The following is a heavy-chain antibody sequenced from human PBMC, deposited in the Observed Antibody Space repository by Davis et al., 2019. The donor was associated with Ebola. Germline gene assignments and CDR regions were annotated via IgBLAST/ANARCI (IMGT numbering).Heavy chain of an antibody. CDR2: ISSSSSTI. CDR3: ASYLVGYYYGMDV. J-gene: IGHJ6*04. D-gene: IGHD3-16*02. V-gene: IGHV3-48*01. Sequence: GGSLRLSCAASGFTFSSYSMNWVRQAPGKGLEWVSYISSSSSTIYYADSVKGRFTISRDNSKNTLYLQMNSLRAEDTAVYYCASYLVGYYYGMDVWGKGTTVTVSS. CDR1: GFTFSSYS.